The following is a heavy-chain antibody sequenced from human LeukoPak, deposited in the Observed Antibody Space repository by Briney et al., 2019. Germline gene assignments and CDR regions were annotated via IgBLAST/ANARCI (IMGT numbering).Heavy chain of an antibody. Sequence: GGSLRLSCAASVFPFTSGFTFSDYYMSWIRQAPGKGLEWVSYISSTSTYTNYADSVKGRFTISRDNANNSVYLQMNSLRADDTAIYYCARGGTGAFDYWGQGTLVTVSS. CDR2: ISSTSTYT. D-gene: IGHD2-8*02. CDR3: ARGGTGAFDY. CDR1: VFPFTSGFTFSDYY. J-gene: IGHJ4*02. V-gene: IGHV3-11*06.